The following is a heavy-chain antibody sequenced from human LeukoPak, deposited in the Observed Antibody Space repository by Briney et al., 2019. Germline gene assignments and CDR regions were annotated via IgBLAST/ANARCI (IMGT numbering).Heavy chain of an antibody. CDR3: ARDSSGSYLAFDF. CDR2: INPDSGAT. V-gene: IGHV1-2*02. Sequence: ASVKVSCKTSGYTFIDHYIHWVRQAPGQGPEWLGWINPDSGATNYARKFQGRVTMTRDTAISTVYMGLSSLSSDDTAVYYCARDSSGSYLAFDFWGQGTLVTVSS. CDR1: GYTFIDHY. D-gene: IGHD1-26*01. J-gene: IGHJ4*02.